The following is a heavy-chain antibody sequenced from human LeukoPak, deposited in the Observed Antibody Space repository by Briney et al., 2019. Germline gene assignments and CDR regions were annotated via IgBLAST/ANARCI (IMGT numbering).Heavy chain of an antibody. CDR3: ARQKCTSTSCLTKNAFDI. Sequence: PSETLSLTCTVSGSISGYYGCWIRQPPGKGLEWIGYIYTSGSTNYNPSLESRVTISVDTSKNQFSLDLSSVTAADTAVYYCARQKCTSTSCLTKNAFDIWGQGTMVTVSS. J-gene: IGHJ3*02. D-gene: IGHD2-2*01. CDR1: GSISGYY. V-gene: IGHV4-4*09. CDR2: IYTSGST.